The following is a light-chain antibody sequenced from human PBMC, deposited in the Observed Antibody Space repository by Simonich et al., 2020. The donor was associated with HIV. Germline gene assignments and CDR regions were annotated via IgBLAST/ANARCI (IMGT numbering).Light chain of an antibody. CDR2: AAS. CDR3: QQYNSYSWT. V-gene: IGKV1D-16*01. Sequence: DIQMTQSPSSVSASVGDRVTITCRASHVISSWLAWYQQKPGKAPKLLIYAASSLQSGVPSRFSGSGSGTEFTLTISSLQPDDVATYYCQQYNSYSWTFGQGTKVEIK. CDR1: HVISSW. J-gene: IGKJ1*01.